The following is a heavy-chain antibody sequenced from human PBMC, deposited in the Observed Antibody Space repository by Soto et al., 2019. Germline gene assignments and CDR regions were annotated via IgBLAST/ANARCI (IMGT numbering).Heavy chain of an antibody. CDR2: ISGSDGST. Sequence: SGGSLRLSCAASTFTFSSYTMSWVRQTPGKGLEWISTISGSDGSTYYADSVKGRFTISRDNSKNTLYLQVNSLRAEDTAIYYCAKGRGGSTSSFDYWGQGTLVTVSS. V-gene: IGHV3-23*01. CDR1: TFTFSSYT. CDR3: AKGRGGSTSSFDY. D-gene: IGHD2-2*01. J-gene: IGHJ4*02.